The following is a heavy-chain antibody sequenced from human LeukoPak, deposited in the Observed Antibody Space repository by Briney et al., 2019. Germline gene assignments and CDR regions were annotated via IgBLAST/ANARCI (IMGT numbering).Heavy chain of an antibody. V-gene: IGHV4-59*06. Sequence: PSETLSLTCTVSGGSISSYYWSWIRQPPGKGLEWIGYIYYSGSTYYNPSLKSRVTISVDTSKNQFSLKLSSVTAADTAVYYCASSTQYSGDAFDIWGQGTMVTVSS. CDR1: GGSISSYY. J-gene: IGHJ3*02. CDR3: ASSTQYSGDAFDI. D-gene: IGHD1-26*01. CDR2: IYYSGST.